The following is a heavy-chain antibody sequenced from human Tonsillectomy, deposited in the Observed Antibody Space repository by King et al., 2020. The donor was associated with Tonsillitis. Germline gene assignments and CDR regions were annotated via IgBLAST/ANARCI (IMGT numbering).Heavy chain of an antibody. V-gene: IGHV1-69*09. CDR3: ARWSTGGPFYFYCGMDV. CDR1: GGTFSNYA. CDR2: IIPMLDIA. J-gene: IGHJ6*02. D-gene: IGHD5/OR15-5a*01. Sequence: VQLVESGAEVKKPGSSVKVSCKASGGTFSNYAISWVRQAPGQGLEWMGRIIPMLDIANYAQNFQGRVTTTADKSTSTAYMELSSLRSEDTAVYYCARWSTGGPFYFYCGMDVWGQGTKVTVSS.